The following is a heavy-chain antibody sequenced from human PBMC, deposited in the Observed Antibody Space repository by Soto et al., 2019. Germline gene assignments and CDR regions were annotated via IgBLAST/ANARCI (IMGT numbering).Heavy chain of an antibody. CDR3: AGELSGSYPGTT. CDR1: GGSISSSSYY. CDR2: IYYSGST. V-gene: IGHV4-39*03. Sequence: SETLSLTCTVSGGSISSSSYYWGWIRQPPGKGLEWIGSIYYSGSTYYNPSLKSRVTISVDTSKNQFSLKLSSVTAADTAVYYCAGELSGSYPGTTWGQGTLVTVSS. D-gene: IGHD1-26*01. J-gene: IGHJ4*02.